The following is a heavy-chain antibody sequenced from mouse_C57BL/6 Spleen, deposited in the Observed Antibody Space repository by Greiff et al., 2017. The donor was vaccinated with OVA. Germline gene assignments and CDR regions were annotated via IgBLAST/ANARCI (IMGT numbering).Heavy chain of an antibody. CDR1: GFSLTSYG. CDR2: IWRGGST. D-gene: IGHD1-1*01. CDR3: ATYYGSSEDAMDY. Sequence: VQLQQSGPGLVQPSQSLSITCTVSGFSLTSYGVHWVRQSPGKGLEWLGVIWRGGSTDYNAAFMSRLSITKDNSKSQVFFKMNSLQADDTAIYYCATYYGSSEDAMDYWGQGTSVTVSS. J-gene: IGHJ4*01. V-gene: IGHV2-5*01.